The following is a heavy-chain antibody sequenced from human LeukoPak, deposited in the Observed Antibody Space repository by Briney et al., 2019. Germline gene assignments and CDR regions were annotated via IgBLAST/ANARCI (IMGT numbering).Heavy chain of an antibody. V-gene: IGHV3-7*01. Sequence: GGSLRLSCAASGFTFSSYWMSWVCQAPGKGLEWVANIKQDGSEKYYVDSVKGRFTISRDNTKNSLYLQMNSLRAEDTAVYYCAREFRPAAIPFYYHYAMDVWGQGTTVTVSS. D-gene: IGHD2-2*01. J-gene: IGHJ6*02. CDR1: GFTFSSYW. CDR2: IKQDGSEK. CDR3: AREFRPAAIPFYYHYAMDV.